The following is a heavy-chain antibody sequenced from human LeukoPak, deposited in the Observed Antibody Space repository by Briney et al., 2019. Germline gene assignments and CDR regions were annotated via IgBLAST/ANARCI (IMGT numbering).Heavy chain of an antibody. CDR2: IIPIFGTA. CDR1: GGTFSSYA. Sequence: ASVKVSCKASGGTFSSYAISWVRQAPGQGLEWMGGIIPIFGTANYAQKFQGRVTITTDESTSTAYMELSSLRSEDTAVYYCARDPGPPQGSVACYFDYWGLGTLVTVSS. D-gene: IGHD4-23*01. J-gene: IGHJ4*02. V-gene: IGHV1-69*05. CDR3: ARDPGPPQGSVACYFDY.